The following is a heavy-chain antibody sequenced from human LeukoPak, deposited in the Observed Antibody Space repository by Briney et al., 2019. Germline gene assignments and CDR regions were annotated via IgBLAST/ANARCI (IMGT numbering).Heavy chain of an antibody. J-gene: IGHJ6*02. CDR3: ARVPRAYSSSWYGMDV. Sequence: ASVKVSCKASGYTFTGYYIHWVRQAPGQGLEWMGWISAYNGNTNYAQKLQGRVTMTTDTSTSTAYMELRSLRSDDTAVYYCARVPRAYSSSWYGMDVWGQGTTVTVSS. V-gene: IGHV1-18*04. CDR1: GYTFTGYY. D-gene: IGHD6-13*01. CDR2: ISAYNGNT.